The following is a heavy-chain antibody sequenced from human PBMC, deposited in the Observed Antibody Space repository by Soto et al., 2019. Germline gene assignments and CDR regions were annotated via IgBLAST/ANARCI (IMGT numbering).Heavy chain of an antibody. D-gene: IGHD6-13*01. Sequence: ASVKVSCKGSGYTFTSYGISWVRQAPGQGLEWMGWISAYNGNTNYAQKLQGRVTMTTDTSTSTAYMELRSLRSDDTAVYYCARDSSSWYLYYYGMDVWGQGTTVTVSS. CDR3: ARDSSSWYLYYYGMDV. V-gene: IGHV1-18*01. CDR2: ISAYNGNT. J-gene: IGHJ6*02. CDR1: GYTFTSYG.